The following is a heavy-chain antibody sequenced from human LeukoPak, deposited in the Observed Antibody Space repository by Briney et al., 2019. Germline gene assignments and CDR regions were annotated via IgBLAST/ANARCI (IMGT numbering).Heavy chain of an antibody. D-gene: IGHD3-10*01. Sequence: ASVKVSCKASGYTFTGYYMHWVRQAPGQGLAWMGRINPNSGGTNYAQKFQGRVTMTRDTSISTAYMELSRLRSDDTAVYYCARDRGYGSGDYWGQGTLVTVSS. V-gene: IGHV1-2*06. J-gene: IGHJ4*02. CDR1: GYTFTGYY. CDR2: INPNSGGT. CDR3: ARDRGYGSGDY.